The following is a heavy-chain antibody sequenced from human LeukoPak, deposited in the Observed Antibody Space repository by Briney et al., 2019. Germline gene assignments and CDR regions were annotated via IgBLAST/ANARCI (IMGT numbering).Heavy chain of an antibody. CDR2: IWYDGSNK. D-gene: IGHD1-26*01. V-gene: IGHV3-33*01. J-gene: IGHJ4*02. CDR1: RFTFSSYG. Sequence: GGSLRLSCAASRFTFSSYGMHWVRQAPGKGLEWVAVIWYDGSNKYYADSVKGRFTISRDNSKNTLYLQMNSLRAEDTAVYYCAPALVGATGATDYWGQGTLVTVSS. CDR3: APALVGATGATDY.